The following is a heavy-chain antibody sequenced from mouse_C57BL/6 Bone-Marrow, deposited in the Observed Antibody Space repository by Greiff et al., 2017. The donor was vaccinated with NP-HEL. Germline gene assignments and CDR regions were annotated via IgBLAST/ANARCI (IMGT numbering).Heavy chain of an antibody. D-gene: IGHD2-4*01. CDR3: ARNSIYYDYGTLAY. J-gene: IGHJ3*01. CDR2: IWSGGST. Sequence: VQLVESGPGLVQPSQSLSITCTVSGFSLTSYGVHWVRQSPGKGLEWLGVIWSGGSTDYNAAFISRLSISKDNSKSQVFFKMNSLQADDTAIYYCARNSIYYDYGTLAYWGQGTLVTVSA. CDR1: GFSLTSYG. V-gene: IGHV2-2*01.